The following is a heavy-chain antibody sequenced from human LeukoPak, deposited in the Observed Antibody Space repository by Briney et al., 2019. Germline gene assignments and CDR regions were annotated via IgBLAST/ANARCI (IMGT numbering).Heavy chain of an antibody. CDR3: ARRLKWELRGQMAFDI. D-gene: IGHD1-26*01. J-gene: IGHJ3*02. CDR1: GGSFSGYY. Sequence: PSETLSLTCAVYGGSFSGYYWSWIRQPPGKGLEWIGEINHSGSTNYNPSLKSRVTISVDTSKNQFSLKLSSVTAADTAVYYCARRLKWELRGQMAFDIWGQGTMVTVSS. CDR2: INHSGST. V-gene: IGHV4-34*01.